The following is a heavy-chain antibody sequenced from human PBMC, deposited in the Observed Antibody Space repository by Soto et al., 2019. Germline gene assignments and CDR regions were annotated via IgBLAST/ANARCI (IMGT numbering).Heavy chain of an antibody. CDR3: GMGLYSGSQYTLVH. Sequence: PGGSLRLSCAASGFSLGHYWMHWVRQSPGKGLVWVSRANNDGTFTNYADSVEGRFTISRDNAKNTLYLEMNSLRDEDTAVYFCGMGLYSGSQYTLVHLGQGISVTVSS. CDR1: GFSLGHYW. D-gene: IGHD1-26*01. CDR2: ANNDGTFT. J-gene: IGHJ4*02. V-gene: IGHV3-74*01.